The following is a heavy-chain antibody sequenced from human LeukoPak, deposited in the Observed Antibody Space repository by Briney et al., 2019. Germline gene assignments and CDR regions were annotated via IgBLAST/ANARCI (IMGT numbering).Heavy chain of an antibody. Sequence: ASVKVSCKASGGTFSSYAISWVRQAPGQGLEWMGIINPSGGSTSYAQKFQGRVTMTRDTSTSTVYMELSSLRSEDTAVYYCARGSLYYDFWSGYYPFDYWGQGTLVTVSS. CDR1: GGTFSSYA. CDR2: INPSGGST. D-gene: IGHD3-3*01. J-gene: IGHJ4*02. CDR3: ARGSLYYDFWSGYYPFDY. V-gene: IGHV1-46*01.